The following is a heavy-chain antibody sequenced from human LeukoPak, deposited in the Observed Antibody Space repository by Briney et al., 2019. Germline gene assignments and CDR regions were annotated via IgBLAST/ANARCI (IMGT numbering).Heavy chain of an antibody. Sequence: SETLCLTCTVSGGSISSYYWSWIRQPPGKGLEWIGYIYYSGSTNYNPSLKSRVTISVDTSKNQFSLKLSSVTAADTAVYYCARSEHYYYDSSGSPTEVWGKGTTVTVSS. D-gene: IGHD3-22*01. CDR2: IYYSGST. CDR3: ARSEHYYYDSSGSPTEV. J-gene: IGHJ6*04. V-gene: IGHV4-59*01. CDR1: GGSISSYY.